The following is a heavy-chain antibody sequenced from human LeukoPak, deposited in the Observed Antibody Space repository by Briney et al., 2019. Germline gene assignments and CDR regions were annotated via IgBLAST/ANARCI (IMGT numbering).Heavy chain of an antibody. V-gene: IGHV4-39*01. D-gene: IGHD3-22*01. Sequence: SETLSLTCTVSGGSISSSSYYWGWIRQPPGKGLEWIGSIYYSGSTYYNPSLKSRVTISVDTSKNQFSLKLSSVTAADTAVYYCARSHGYYYDSSGRNYFDYWGQGTLVTVSS. CDR2: IYYSGST. J-gene: IGHJ4*02. CDR3: ARSHGYYYDSSGRNYFDY. CDR1: GGSISSSSYY.